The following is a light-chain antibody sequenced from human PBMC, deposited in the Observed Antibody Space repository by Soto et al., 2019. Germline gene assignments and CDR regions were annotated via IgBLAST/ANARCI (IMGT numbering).Light chain of an antibody. V-gene: IGLV1-40*01. CDR3: QSFDRSMNVL. CDR1: SPNLGAGFN. J-gene: IGLJ3*02. CDR2: ADT. Sequence: QSVLTQPPSVSGAPGQTVTISCTGSSPNLGAGFNVHWYQQLPGAAPKLLIYADTNRPSGVPDRFSASKSDTSASLAITVLETEDEADYYWQSFDRSMNVLFGGGTKLTVL.